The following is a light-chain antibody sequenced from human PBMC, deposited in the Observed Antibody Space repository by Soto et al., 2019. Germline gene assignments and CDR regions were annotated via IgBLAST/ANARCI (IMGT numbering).Light chain of an antibody. CDR3: QQYGSSSIT. CDR1: QSVSSSF. V-gene: IGKV3-20*01. Sequence: IVVTQPPVTQSLSPRERATLSCRASQSVSSSFLAWYQQKPGQAPRLLIFGASNRATGIPDRFSGSGSGTDFTLTISRLEPEDFAVYYCQQYGSSSITFGQGTRLEIK. J-gene: IGKJ5*01. CDR2: GAS.